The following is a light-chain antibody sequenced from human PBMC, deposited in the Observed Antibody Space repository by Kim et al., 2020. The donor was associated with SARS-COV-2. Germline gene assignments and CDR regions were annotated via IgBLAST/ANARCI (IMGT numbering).Light chain of an antibody. Sequence: VSVALGQTARITSGGNNIGSKNVHWYQQKPGQAPVLVIYRDSNRPSGIPERFSGSNSGNTATLTISRAQAGDEADYYCQVWDSSTAVFGGGTQLTVL. CDR3: QVWDSSTAV. J-gene: IGLJ3*02. CDR2: RDS. CDR1: NIGSKN. V-gene: IGLV3-9*01.